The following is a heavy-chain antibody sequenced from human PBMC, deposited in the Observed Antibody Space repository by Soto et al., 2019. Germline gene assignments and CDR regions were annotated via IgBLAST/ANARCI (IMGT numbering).Heavy chain of an antibody. CDR1: GGSVSSGSYY. J-gene: IGHJ6*02. CDR3: ARGYSNSYYYYGMDV. V-gene: IGHV4-61*01. Sequence: QVQLQESGPGLVKPSETLSLTCTVSGGSVSSGSYYWSWIRQPPGKVLEWIGYIYYSGSTNYNPSLKSRVTISVDTSKNQFSLKLSSVTAADTAVYYCARGYSNSYYYYGMDVWGQGTTVTVSS. D-gene: IGHD4-4*01. CDR2: IYYSGST.